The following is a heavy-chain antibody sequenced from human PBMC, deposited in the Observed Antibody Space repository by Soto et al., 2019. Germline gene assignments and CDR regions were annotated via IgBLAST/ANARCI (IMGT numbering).Heavy chain of an antibody. D-gene: IGHD3-22*01. CDR2: IILPFGTP. CDR1: GTTFSNFA. J-gene: IGHJ4*02. V-gene: IGHV1-69*12. Sequence: QVRLVQSGAEMKKTGSSVKVSCEASGTTFSNFAIGWVRQAPGQGLEWMGGIILPFGTPNYGQKFQGRVTISADESMTTADMELRGLRSEDTAVYYCVRGPDYEGYFDYWGQGTLVTVSS. CDR3: VRGPDYEGYFDY.